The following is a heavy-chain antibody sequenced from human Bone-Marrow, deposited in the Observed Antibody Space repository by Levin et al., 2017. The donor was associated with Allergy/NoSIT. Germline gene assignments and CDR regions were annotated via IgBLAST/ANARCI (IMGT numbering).Heavy chain of an antibody. Sequence: HPGGSLRLSCTDSRFTFNTYAMSWVRQAPGKRLEWVSAISGSAGRTHYADSVKGRFTISRDNSKNTLYLEMSSLRAEDTAVYYCASFAAGSFYYGLDVWGQGTTVTVSS. CDR3: ASFAAGSFYYGLDV. J-gene: IGHJ6*02. CDR1: RFTFNTYA. V-gene: IGHV3-23*01. CDR2: ISGSAGRT. D-gene: IGHD6-13*01.